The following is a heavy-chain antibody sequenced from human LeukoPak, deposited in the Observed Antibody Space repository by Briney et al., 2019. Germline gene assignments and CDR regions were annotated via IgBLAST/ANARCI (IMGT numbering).Heavy chain of an antibody. CDR2: IYYSGST. D-gene: IGHD3-22*01. J-gene: IGHJ5*02. CDR3: AREKYYYDSSGYSYNWFDP. CDR1: GGSISSGGYY. V-gene: IGHV4-31*03. Sequence: PSETLSLTCTVSGGSISSGGYYWSWIRQHPRKGLEWIGYIYYSGSTYYNPSLKSRVTISVDTSKNQFSLKLSSVTAADTAVYYCAREKYYYDSSGYSYNWFDPWGQGTLVTVSS.